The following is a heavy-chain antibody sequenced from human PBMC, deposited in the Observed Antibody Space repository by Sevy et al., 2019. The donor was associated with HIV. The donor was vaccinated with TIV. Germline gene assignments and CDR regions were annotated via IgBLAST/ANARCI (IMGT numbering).Heavy chain of an antibody. V-gene: IGHV3-48*03. Sequence: GGSLRLSCAASGFTFNVYEMNRVRQAPGKGLEWVSYISSGISKSYADSVKGRFTISRDNTKNSLYLQMNSLRAEDTAVYYCTNYVHYWGQGTLVTVSS. CDR3: TNYVHY. CDR1: GFTFNVYE. J-gene: IGHJ4*02. CDR2: ISSGISK.